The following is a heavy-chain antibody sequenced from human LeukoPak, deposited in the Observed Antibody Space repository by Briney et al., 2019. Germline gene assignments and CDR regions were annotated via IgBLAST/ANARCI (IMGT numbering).Heavy chain of an antibody. CDR1: GGTFSSYA. CDR3: AREPSTIFGVVIIRSGAFDI. V-gene: IGHV1-69*13. D-gene: IGHD3-3*01. Sequence: SVKVSCKASGGTFSSYAISWVRQAPGQGLEWMGGIIPIFGTANYAQKFQGRVTITADESTSTAYVELSSLRSEDTAVYYCAREPSTIFGVVIIRSGAFDIWGQGTMVTVSS. CDR2: IIPIFGTA. J-gene: IGHJ3*02.